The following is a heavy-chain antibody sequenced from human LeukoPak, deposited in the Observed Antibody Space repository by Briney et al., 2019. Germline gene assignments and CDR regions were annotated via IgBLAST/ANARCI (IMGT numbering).Heavy chain of an antibody. Sequence: SETLSLTCTVSGGSISSGGYHWSWIRQHPGKGLEWIGHIYYSGTTYYNPSLKRRVTISIDTSKKQFSLKLSSVTAADTAVYYCARVYCSGGSCYVDYWGQGTPVTVSS. J-gene: IGHJ4*02. D-gene: IGHD2-15*01. CDR1: GGSISSGGYH. CDR3: ARVYCSGGSCYVDY. V-gene: IGHV4-31*03. CDR2: IYYSGTT.